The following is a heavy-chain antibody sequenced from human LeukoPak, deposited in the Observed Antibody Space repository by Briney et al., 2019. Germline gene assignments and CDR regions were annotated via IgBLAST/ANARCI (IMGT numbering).Heavy chain of an antibody. CDR3: AREATYYYDISGSTHLLGDAFDI. D-gene: IGHD3-22*01. Sequence: GGSLRLSCAASGFTFSNYAMHWVRQAPGKGLEWVAIISYDGSKKYYADSVKGRFTISRDNSKNTLYLQMNSLRAEDTAVYYCAREATYYYDISGSTHLLGDAFDIWGQGTMVTVSS. CDR1: GFTFSNYA. CDR2: ISYDGSKK. V-gene: IGHV3-30*04. J-gene: IGHJ3*02.